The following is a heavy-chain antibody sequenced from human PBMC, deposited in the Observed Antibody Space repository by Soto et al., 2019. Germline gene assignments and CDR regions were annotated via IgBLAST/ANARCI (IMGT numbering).Heavy chain of an antibody. V-gene: IGHV5-51*01. CDR1: GCRFPSYW. CDR2: IFPSDSDT. Sequence: PGEYLRISCRTYGCRFPSYWIAWVRQMPGKGLEWMGIIFPSDSDTRYSPSFQGQVTISADRSTSTVFLQWASLKASDTAVYFCARKDKSGDFNWFDPWGQGTLVTVSS. D-gene: IGHD2-21*02. J-gene: IGHJ5*02. CDR3: ARKDKSGDFNWFDP.